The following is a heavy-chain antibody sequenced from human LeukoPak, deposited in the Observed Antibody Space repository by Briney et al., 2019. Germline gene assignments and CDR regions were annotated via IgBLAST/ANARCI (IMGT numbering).Heavy chain of an antibody. Sequence: GGSLRLSCAAPGFTFSSYWMSWVRQAPGKGLEWVANIKQDGSEKYYVDSVKGRFTISRDNAKNSLYLQMNSLRAEDTAVYYCARDGEQLALDYWGQGTLVTVSS. CDR1: GFTFSSYW. D-gene: IGHD6-6*01. CDR3: ARDGEQLALDY. J-gene: IGHJ4*02. V-gene: IGHV3-7*01. CDR2: IKQDGSEK.